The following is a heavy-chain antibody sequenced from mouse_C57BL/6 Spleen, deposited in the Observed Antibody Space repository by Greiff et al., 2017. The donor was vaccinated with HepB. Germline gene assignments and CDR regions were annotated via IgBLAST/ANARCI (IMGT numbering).Heavy chain of an antibody. CDR1: GYTFTSYW. J-gene: IGHJ3*01. CDR2: IDPSDSYT. Sequence: QVQLQQPGAELVMPGASVKLSCKASGYTFTSYWMHWVKQRPGQGLEWIGEIDPSDSYTNYNQKFKGKSTLTVDKSSSTAYMQLSSLTSEDSAVYYCASFYYSHPFAYWGQGTLVTVSA. CDR3: ASFYYSHPFAY. V-gene: IGHV1-69*01. D-gene: IGHD2-12*01.